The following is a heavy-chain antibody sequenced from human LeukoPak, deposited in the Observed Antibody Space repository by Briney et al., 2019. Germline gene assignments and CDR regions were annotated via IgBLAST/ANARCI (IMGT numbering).Heavy chain of an antibody. V-gene: IGHV3-53*01. J-gene: IGHJ3*02. CDR2: IYSGGST. CDR1: GLTISNNY. Sequence: GGSLRLSWAASGLTISNNYMNWVRQAPGKGLEWVSVIYSGGSTYYPDSVKGRFSISRDNSKNTLYMEMKSLRAEDTAVYYCVKGWLLYGFDIWGQGTMVTVSS. CDR3: VKGWLLYGFDI. D-gene: IGHD3-3*01.